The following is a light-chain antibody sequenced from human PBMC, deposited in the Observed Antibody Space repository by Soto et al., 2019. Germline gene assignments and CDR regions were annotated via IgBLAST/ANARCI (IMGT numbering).Light chain of an antibody. CDR3: SSYAGTHVV. CDR1: SSDVGDYNS. CDR2: DVS. Sequence: HSVLTQPPSASGSPGQSVTISCTGTSSDVGDYNSVSWYQQHPGKAPKLMIYDVSKRPSGVPDRFSGSKSGNTASLTVSGLQAEDEADYYCSSYAGTHVVFGTGTKVTVL. J-gene: IGLJ1*01. V-gene: IGLV2-8*01.